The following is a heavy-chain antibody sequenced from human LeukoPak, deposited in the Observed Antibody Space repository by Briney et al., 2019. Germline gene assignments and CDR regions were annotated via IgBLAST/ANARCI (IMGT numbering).Heavy chain of an antibody. V-gene: IGHV1-69*05. Sequence: ASVKVSCKASGGTFSSYAISWVRQAPGQGLEWMGRIIPIFGTANYAQKFQGRVTITTDESTSTAYMELRSLRSDDTAVYYCARDAPGYYDSSGYYYWFDPWGQGTLVTVSS. CDR3: ARDAPGYYDSSGYYYWFDP. J-gene: IGHJ5*02. D-gene: IGHD3-22*01. CDR2: IIPIFGTA. CDR1: GGTFSSYA.